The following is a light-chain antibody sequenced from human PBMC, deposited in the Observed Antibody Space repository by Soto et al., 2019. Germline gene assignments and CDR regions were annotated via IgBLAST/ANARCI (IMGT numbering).Light chain of an antibody. CDR2: DAS. J-gene: IGKJ2*01. CDR3: QQRSNWYT. Sequence: EIVLTQSQATLSLSPGERATLSCRASQSISSFLTWYQHKPGQAPRLLIYDASKRATGIPARFSGSGSGTDFTLTISSLEPEDFGVYYCQQRSNWYTFGPGTKLEIK. CDR1: QSISSF. V-gene: IGKV3-11*01.